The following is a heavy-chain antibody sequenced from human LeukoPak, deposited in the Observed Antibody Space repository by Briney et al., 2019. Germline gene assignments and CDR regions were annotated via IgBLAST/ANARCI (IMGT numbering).Heavy chain of an antibody. Sequence: PSQTLSLTCAVSGGSISSGGYSWSWIRQPPGKGLEWIGYIYHSGSTYYNPSLKSRVTISVDRSKNQFSLKLSSVTAADTAVYYCARGRYDFWSGKRGARCYFDYWGQGTLVTVSS. J-gene: IGHJ4*02. V-gene: IGHV4-30-2*01. D-gene: IGHD3-3*01. CDR2: IYHSGST. CDR1: GGSISSGGYS. CDR3: ARGRYDFWSGKRGARCYFDY.